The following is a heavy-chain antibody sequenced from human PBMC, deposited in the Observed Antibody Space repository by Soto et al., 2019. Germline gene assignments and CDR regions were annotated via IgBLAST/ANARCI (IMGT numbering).Heavy chain of an antibody. V-gene: IGHV1-24*01. CDR3: ATDAPDIVVVPAAIVY. Sequence: QVQLVQSGAEVKKPGASVKVSCKVSGYTLTELSMHWVRQAPGKGLEWMGGFDPEDGETIYAQKFQVRVTMTEDTSTDTAYMELSGLRSEDTAVYYCATDAPDIVVVPAAIVYWGQGTLVTVSS. CDR1: GYTLTELS. J-gene: IGHJ4*02. D-gene: IGHD2-2*01. CDR2: FDPEDGET.